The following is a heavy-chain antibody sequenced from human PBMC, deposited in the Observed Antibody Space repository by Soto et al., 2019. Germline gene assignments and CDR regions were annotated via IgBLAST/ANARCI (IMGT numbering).Heavy chain of an antibody. J-gene: IGHJ4*02. Sequence: SDTLSLTCSVSGGSISGSYWSWIRQSPGKGLEWLGYVYYTGSTNYSPSLRSRVSISVDTSKNEFSLRLSSVTAADTAVYFCARSVAVPGAHIDYWGQGTQVTVSS. V-gene: IGHV4-59*07. D-gene: IGHD6-19*01. CDR2: VYYTGST. CDR1: GGSISGSY. CDR3: ARSVAVPGAHIDY.